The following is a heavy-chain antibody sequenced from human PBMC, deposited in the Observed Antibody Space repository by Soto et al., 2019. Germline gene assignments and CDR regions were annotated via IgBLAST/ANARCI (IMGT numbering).Heavy chain of an antibody. D-gene: IGHD2-15*01. Sequence: PSETLSLTCTVCGGSISSGDYYWSWIRQPPGKGLEWIGYIYYSGSTNYNPSLKSRVTISVDTSKNQFSLKLSSVIAADTAVYYCARVRGRLLRFDPRGQGTLVTVSS. J-gene: IGHJ5*02. CDR2: IYYSGST. CDR1: GGSISSGDYY. V-gene: IGHV4-30-4*01. CDR3: ARVRGRLLRFDP.